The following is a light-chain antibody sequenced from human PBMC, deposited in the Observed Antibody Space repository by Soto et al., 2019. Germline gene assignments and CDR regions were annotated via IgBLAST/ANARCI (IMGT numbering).Light chain of an antibody. J-gene: IGLJ1*01. CDR1: SSDVGGYNY. V-gene: IGLV2-8*01. Sequence: QSALTQPPSASGSPGQSVTISCTGTSSDVGGYNYVSWYQQFAGKAPKLMISGVSKRPSGVPDRFSGSKSGNTASLTVSGLQAEDEADYYCSSYAGSNKSVFGTGTKVTVL. CDR2: GVS. CDR3: SSYAGSNKSV.